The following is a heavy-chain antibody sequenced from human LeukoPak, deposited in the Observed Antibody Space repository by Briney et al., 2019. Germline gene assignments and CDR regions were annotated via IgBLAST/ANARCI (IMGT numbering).Heavy chain of an antibody. Sequence: GGSLRLSCAASGFTFSRYWMYWVRQAPGKGLVWVSRIKSDGSNTTYADSVKGRFTISRDNAKNTLYLQMNSLRAEDTALYYCAKAHVPTMIRGVVSSDWGQGTLVTVSS. J-gene: IGHJ4*02. V-gene: IGHV3-74*01. CDR3: AKAHVPTMIRGVVSSD. D-gene: IGHD3-10*01. CDR1: GFTFSRYW. CDR2: IKSDGSNT.